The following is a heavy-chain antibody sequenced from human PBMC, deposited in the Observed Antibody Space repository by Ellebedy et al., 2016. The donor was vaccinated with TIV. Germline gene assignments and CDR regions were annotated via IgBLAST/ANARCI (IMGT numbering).Heavy chain of an antibody. J-gene: IGHJ4*02. CDR3: ATGPSAISRY. Sequence: PGGSLRLSCAASGFSTSGMHWVRQAPGKGLEWVAFIRYDASNQYYADFVKGRFTISRDNSKNRLFLQMNSLRTEDTAVYFCATGPSAISRYWGQGTLVTVSS. V-gene: IGHV3-30*02. CDR2: IRYDASNQ. CDR1: GFSTSG.